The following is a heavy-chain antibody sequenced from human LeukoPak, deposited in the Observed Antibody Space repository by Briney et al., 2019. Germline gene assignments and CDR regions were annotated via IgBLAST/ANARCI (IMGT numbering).Heavy chain of an antibody. Sequence: SETLSLTCTVSGGSISRGDYYWNWIRQPPGKGLEWIGHIYYSGSTYYNPPLKSRVTISVDTPKNQFSLKLSSVTAADTAVYFCARETGLYYFDYWGQGTLVTVSS. CDR1: GGSISRGDYY. D-gene: IGHD1-14*01. V-gene: IGHV4-30-4*01. J-gene: IGHJ4*02. CDR3: ARETGLYYFDY. CDR2: IYYSGST.